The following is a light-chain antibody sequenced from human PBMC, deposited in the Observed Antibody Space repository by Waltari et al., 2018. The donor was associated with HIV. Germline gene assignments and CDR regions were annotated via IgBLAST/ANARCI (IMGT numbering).Light chain of an antibody. CDR3: QTWGSGIVI. J-gene: IGLJ2*01. CDR2: LHSDGSH. Sequence: QVVLTQAPSASASLGTSVNFTCTLRSGHSSYDIAWHQQPPGKGPRYLMKLHSDGSHHRGDGIPVRFSGSSAGAERHLIISSLHSDDEADYYCQTWGSGIVIFGGGTKLTVL. CDR1: SGHSSYD. V-gene: IGLV4-69*01.